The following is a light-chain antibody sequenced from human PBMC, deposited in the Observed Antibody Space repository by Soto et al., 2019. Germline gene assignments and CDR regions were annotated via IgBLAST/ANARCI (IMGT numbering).Light chain of an antibody. CDR1: QSVSSN. J-gene: IGKJ1*01. CDR2: VAS. V-gene: IGKV3-15*01. Sequence: EMVMTQSPATLSVSPGERATLSCRASQSVSSNLAWYQQKPGQAPRLLIYVASTRATGIPARFSGSGSGTEYSLIISSLQSADFAVYYCQQYNNWPPWTFGQGTKVEIK. CDR3: QQYNNWPPWT.